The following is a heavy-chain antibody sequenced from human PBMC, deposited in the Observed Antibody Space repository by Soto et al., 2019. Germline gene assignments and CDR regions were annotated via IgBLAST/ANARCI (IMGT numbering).Heavy chain of an antibody. J-gene: IGHJ4*02. V-gene: IGHV3-33*01. CDR3: AREGITGTMAFGY. CDR1: GFTFSSYG. CDR2: IWYDGSNK. D-gene: IGHD1-7*01. Sequence: PGGSLRLSCAASGFTFSSYGMHWVRQASGKGLEWVAVIWYDGSNKYYADSVKGRFTISRDNSKNTLYLQMNSLRAEDTAVYYCAREGITGTMAFGYWGQGTLVTVSS.